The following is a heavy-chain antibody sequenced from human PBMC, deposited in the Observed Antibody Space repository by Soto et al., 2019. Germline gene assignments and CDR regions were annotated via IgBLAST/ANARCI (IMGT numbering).Heavy chain of an antibody. D-gene: IGHD5-12*01. V-gene: IGHV4-4*07. CDR3: ARDVRYRYSYGYSGYVYYFDY. CDR2: IYTSGST. Sequence: SETLSLTCTVPGGSISSYYWSWIRQPAGKGLEWIGRIYTSGSTNYNPSLKGRVTMSVDTSKNQFSLKLSSVTAADTAVYYCARDVRYRYSYGYSGYVYYFDYWGQGTLVTVSS. CDR1: GGSISSYY. J-gene: IGHJ4*02.